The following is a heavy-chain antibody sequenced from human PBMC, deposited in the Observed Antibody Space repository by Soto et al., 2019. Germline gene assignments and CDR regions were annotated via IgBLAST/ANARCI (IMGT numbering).Heavy chain of an antibody. CDR3: ARGSLRMGGRYYFDY. Sequence: QVQLVESGGGVVQPGRSLRLSCAASGFTFSSYAMHWVRQAPGQGLEWVAVISYDGSNKNYADSVQGRFTISRDNSKNTMYLQMNSLRAEDTAVYYCARGSLRMGGRYYFDYWGQGTLVTVSS. D-gene: IGHD1-26*01. CDR2: ISYDGSNK. CDR1: GFTFSSYA. J-gene: IGHJ4*02. V-gene: IGHV3-30-3*01.